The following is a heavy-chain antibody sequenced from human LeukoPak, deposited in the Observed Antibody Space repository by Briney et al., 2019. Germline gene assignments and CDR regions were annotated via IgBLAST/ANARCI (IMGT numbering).Heavy chain of an antibody. D-gene: IGHD1-1*01. CDR1: GFTFSNYA. CDR3: GRAPSERVTTDF. J-gene: IGHJ4*02. Sequence: GRSLRLSCAASGFTFSNYAMHWVRQAPGKGLEWVAIVSHDGRNQYYAESVKGRFTISRDSSKNTVSLQMNSPRAGNSALYYCGRAPSERVTTDFWGQGTLVTVSS. CDR2: VSHDGRNQ. V-gene: IGHV3-30*04.